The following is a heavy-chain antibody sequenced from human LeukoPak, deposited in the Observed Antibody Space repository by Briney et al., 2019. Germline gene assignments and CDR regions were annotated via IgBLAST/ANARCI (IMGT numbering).Heavy chain of an antibody. Sequence: TGGSLTLSCAASGFTFSSYGMHWVRRAPGRGLEWVAVISYDGSNKYYADSEKARFTISRDNSKHTLYLQRNSLRAEDTAVYYCAKDRSLYYWGQGTLGTVSS. CDR3: AKDRSLYY. J-gene: IGHJ4*02. V-gene: IGHV3-30*18. D-gene: IGHD2/OR15-2a*01. CDR2: ISYDGSNK. CDR1: GFTFSSYG.